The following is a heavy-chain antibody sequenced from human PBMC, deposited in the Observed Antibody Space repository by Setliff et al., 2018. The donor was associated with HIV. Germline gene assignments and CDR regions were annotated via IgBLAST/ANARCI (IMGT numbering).Heavy chain of an antibody. D-gene: IGHD1-7*01. CDR3: TRGPGGTVPKPLEAFDV. CDR2: IYYSGDT. CDR1: GYSISSGYY. Sequence: SETLSLTRAVSGYSISSGYYWNWIRQPPGKGLEWIGYIYYSGDTEYNPSLQSRATISRDPSKSQVSLNLNSATAADTAVYYCTRGPGGTVPKPLEAFDVWGRGAVVTVS. J-gene: IGHJ3*01. V-gene: IGHV4-61*01.